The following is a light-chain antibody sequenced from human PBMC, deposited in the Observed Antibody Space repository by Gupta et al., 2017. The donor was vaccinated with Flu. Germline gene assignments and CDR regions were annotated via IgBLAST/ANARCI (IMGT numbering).Light chain of an antibody. CDR1: QTVSSSY. V-gene: IGKV3-20*01. Sequence: EIVLTQSPGTLSLSPGEGATLSCRASQTVSSSYLAWYQQKPGQAPRLLIYGASNRATGIPDRFGGSGSGTDFTLTISRLEPEDFAVYYCHQYVDSPGFGQGTEVEIK. CDR2: GAS. J-gene: IGKJ1*01. CDR3: HQYVDSPG.